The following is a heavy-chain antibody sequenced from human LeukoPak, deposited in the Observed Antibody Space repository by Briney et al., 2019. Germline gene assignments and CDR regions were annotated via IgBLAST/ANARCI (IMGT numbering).Heavy chain of an antibody. Sequence: SETLSLTCTVSGGSISSGGYYWSWIRQRPGKDLEWIGYIYYSENTYYNPSLKSRVTISVDTSKNQFSLKLNSVTAADTAVYYCARSTVPYYFDYWGQGTLVTVSS. CDR3: ARSTVPYYFDY. J-gene: IGHJ4*01. V-gene: IGHV4-31*03. D-gene: IGHD4-17*01. CDR1: GGSISSGGYY. CDR2: IYYSENT.